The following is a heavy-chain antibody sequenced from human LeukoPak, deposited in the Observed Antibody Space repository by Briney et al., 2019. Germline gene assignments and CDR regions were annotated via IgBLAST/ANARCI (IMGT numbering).Heavy chain of an antibody. J-gene: IGHJ4*02. D-gene: IGHD6-13*01. V-gene: IGHV3-30*02. Sequence: GGSLRLSCAASGFTFSSYGMHWVRQAPGKGLEGVAFIRYDGSNKYYADSVKGRFTISRDNSKNTLYLQMNSLRAEDTAVYYCARDHVAAAGTSYWGQGTLVTVSS. CDR1: GFTFSSYG. CDR2: IRYDGSNK. CDR3: ARDHVAAAGTSY.